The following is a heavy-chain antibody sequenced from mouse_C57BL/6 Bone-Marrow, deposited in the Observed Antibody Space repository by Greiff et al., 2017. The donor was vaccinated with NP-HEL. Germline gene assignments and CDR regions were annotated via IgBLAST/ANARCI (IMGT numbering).Heavy chain of an antibody. CDR2: ISNGGGST. Sequence: EVQLVESGGGLVQPGGSLKLSCAASGFTFSDYYMYWVRQTPEKRLEWVAYISNGGGSTYYPDTVKGRVTISRDNAKNTLYLQMSRLKSEDTAMYYCARLKGTWYFDYWGQGTTLTVSS. CDR3: ARLKGTWYFDY. J-gene: IGHJ2*01. CDR1: GFTFSDYY. D-gene: IGHD1-3*01. V-gene: IGHV5-12*01.